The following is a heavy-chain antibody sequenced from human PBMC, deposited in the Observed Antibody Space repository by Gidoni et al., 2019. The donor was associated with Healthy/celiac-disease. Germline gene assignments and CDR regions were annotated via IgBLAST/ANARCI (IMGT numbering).Heavy chain of an antibody. CDR1: GFTFSSYW. CDR3: ARDIRVGGMDV. CDR2: IKQEGSEK. Sequence: EVQLVESGGGLVQPGGSLRLSCAASGFTFSSYWMSWVRQAPGKGLEWVANIKQEGSEKYYVDSVKVRFTISRDNAKNSLYLQMNSLRAEDTAVYYCARDIRVGGMDVWGQGTTVTVSS. D-gene: IGHD3-10*01. V-gene: IGHV3-7*03. J-gene: IGHJ6*02.